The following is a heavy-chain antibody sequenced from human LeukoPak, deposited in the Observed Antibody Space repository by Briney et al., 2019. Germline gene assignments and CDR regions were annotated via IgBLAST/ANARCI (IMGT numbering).Heavy chain of an antibody. D-gene: IGHD2-2*01. CDR1: GGSISSHY. V-gene: IGHV4-59*11. CDR3: ARVPRVPAANHQYDYYYYYYMDV. CDR2: IYYSGST. J-gene: IGHJ6*03. Sequence: PSETLSLTCTVSGGSISSHYWSWIRQPPGKGLEWIGYIYYSGSTNYNPSLKSRVTISVDTSKNQFSLKLSSVTAADTAVYYCARVPRVPAANHQYDYYYYYYMDVWGKGTTVTVSS.